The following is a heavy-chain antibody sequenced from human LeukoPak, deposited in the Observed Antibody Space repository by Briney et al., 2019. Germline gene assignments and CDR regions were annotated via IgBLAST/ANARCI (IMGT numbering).Heavy chain of an antibody. CDR1: GYTFTGYY. CDR2: INPNSGGT. Sequence: ASVKVSCKASGYTFTGYYMHWVRQALGQGLEWMGWINPNSGGTNYAQKFQGRVTMTRDTSISTAYMELSRLRSDDTAVYYCARDYYDSSGPNYWGQGTLVTVSS. V-gene: IGHV1-2*02. CDR3: ARDYYDSSGPNY. J-gene: IGHJ4*02. D-gene: IGHD3-22*01.